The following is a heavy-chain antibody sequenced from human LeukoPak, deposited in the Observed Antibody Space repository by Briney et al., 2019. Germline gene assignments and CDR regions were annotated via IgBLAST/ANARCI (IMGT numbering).Heavy chain of an antibody. CDR1: GFRVGSYY. Sequence: GGSLRLSCAASGFRVGSYYTSWIRQAPGKGLEWVAVVGNSDNHKDHADSVKGRFTISRDGAKNSVYLQMNSLRVEDTAIYYCAREQWYRFDNWGQGALVTVSS. CDR2: VGNSDNHK. D-gene: IGHD2-8*01. J-gene: IGHJ4*02. CDR3: AREQWYRFDN. V-gene: IGHV3-11*01.